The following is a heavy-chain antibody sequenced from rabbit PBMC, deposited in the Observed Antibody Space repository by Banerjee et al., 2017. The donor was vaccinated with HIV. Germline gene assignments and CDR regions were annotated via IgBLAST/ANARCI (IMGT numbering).Heavy chain of an antibody. V-gene: IGHV1S45*01. D-gene: IGHD6-1*01. CDR1: GIDFSSYYC. CDR3: ARGTNAAGYGLNL. Sequence: QQQLEESGGGLVKPGASLTLTCKASGIDFSSYYCVCWVRQAPGKGLEWIAFICAGSSDNTYYTNWAKGRFTISKTSSTTVTLQMTSLTAADTATYFCARGTNAAGYGLNLWGPGTLVTVS. J-gene: IGHJ4*01. CDR2: ICAGSSDNT.